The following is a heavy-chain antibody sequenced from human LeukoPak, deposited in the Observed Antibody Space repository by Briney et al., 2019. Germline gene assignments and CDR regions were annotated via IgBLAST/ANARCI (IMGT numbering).Heavy chain of an antibody. J-gene: IGHJ5*02. Sequence: NPSETLSLTCTVSGGSISSYSWSWIRQPPGRGVEWIGYIYYSGSTNYNPSLKSRVTISVDTSKNQFSLKLSSVTAADTAVYYCAREGGHRVNWFDAWGQGTLVTVSS. D-gene: IGHD3-16*01. CDR2: IYYSGST. CDR1: GGSISSYS. V-gene: IGHV4-59*01. CDR3: AREGGHRVNWFDA.